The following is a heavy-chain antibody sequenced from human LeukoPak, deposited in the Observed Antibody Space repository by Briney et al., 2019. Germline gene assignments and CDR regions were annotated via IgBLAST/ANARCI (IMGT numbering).Heavy chain of an antibody. D-gene: IGHD5-24*01. J-gene: IGHJ4*02. CDR1: GFTFSSYW. CDR3: AGRRDGYNYVGY. CDR2: INTDGSST. V-gene: IGHV3-74*01. Sequence: PGGSLRLSCAASGFTFSSYWMYWVRQAPGKGRVWVSRINTDGSSTSYAGSVKGRFTITRDNAKNTLYLQMNSMRAEDTAVYYCAGRRDGYNYVGYWGRGTLVTVSS.